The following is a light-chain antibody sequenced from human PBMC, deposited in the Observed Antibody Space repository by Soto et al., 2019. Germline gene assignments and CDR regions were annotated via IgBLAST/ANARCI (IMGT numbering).Light chain of an antibody. CDR2: STN. Sequence: QTVVTQEPSFSVSPGGTVTLTCGLSSGSVSTNYYPSWYQQTPGQAPRTLIYSTNTRSSGVPDRFSGSILGNKAALTITGAQADDDSDYYCVLYMGSGIWVFGLGTKLIVL. CDR3: VLYMGSGIWV. J-gene: IGLJ3*02. V-gene: IGLV8-61*01. CDR1: SGSVSTNYY.